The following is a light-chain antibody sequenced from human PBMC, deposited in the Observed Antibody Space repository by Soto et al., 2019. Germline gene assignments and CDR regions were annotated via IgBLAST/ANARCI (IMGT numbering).Light chain of an antibody. Sequence: EIVLTQSPGTLSLSPGERATLSCRASQSVSSTQLAWYQQRPGQATRLLIYGASTRATGIADRFSGSGSGTDFTLTSRRLEPEDFAVYYCQQYGSSGVTFGPGTKVDIK. V-gene: IGKV3-20*01. J-gene: IGKJ3*01. CDR3: QQYGSSGVT. CDR2: GAS. CDR1: QSVSSTQ.